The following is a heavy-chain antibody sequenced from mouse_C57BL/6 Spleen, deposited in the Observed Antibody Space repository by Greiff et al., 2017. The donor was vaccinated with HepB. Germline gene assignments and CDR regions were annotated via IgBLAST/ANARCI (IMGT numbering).Heavy chain of an antibody. CDR2: IYPRSGNT. Sequence: VQLQQSGAELARPGASVKLSCKASGYTFTSYGISWVKQRTGQGLEWIGEIYPRSGNTYYNEKFKGKATLTADKSSSTAYMELRSLTSEDSAVYFCARNYSNYTSWFAYWGQGTLVTVSA. CDR3: ARNYSNYTSWFAY. V-gene: IGHV1-81*01. D-gene: IGHD2-5*01. CDR1: GYTFTSYG. J-gene: IGHJ3*01.